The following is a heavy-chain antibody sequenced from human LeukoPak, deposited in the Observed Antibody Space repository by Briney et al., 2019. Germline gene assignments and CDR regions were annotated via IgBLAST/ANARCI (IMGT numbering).Heavy chain of an antibody. J-gene: IGHJ5*02. CDR1: GFTFSSYAM. CDR2: IYHSGST. CDR3: ARGEAPYSSSWYRDWFDP. D-gene: IGHD6-13*01. Sequence: SGGSLRLSCAASGFTFSSYAMSWVRQPSGKGLEWIGEIYHSGSTNYNPSLKSRVTISVDKSKNQFSLKLSSVTAADTAVYYCARGEAPYSSSWYRDWFDPWGQGTLVTVSS. V-gene: IGHV4-4*02.